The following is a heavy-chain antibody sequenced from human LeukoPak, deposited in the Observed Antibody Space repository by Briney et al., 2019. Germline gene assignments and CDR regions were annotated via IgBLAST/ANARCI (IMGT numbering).Heavy chain of an antibody. CDR1: GFTFSSYG. CDR2: ISYDGSNK. CDR3: ARNHYDFWSGYYDGLDY. V-gene: IGHV3-30*03. D-gene: IGHD3-3*01. J-gene: IGHJ4*02. Sequence: GSLRLSCAASGFTFSSYGMHWVRQAPGKGLEWVAVISYDGSNKYYADSVKGRFTISRDNSKNTLYLQMNSLRAEDTAVYYCARNHYDFWSGYYDGLDYWGQGTLVTVSS.